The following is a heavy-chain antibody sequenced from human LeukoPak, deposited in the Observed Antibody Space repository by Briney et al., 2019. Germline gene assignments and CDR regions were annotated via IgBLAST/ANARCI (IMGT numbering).Heavy chain of an antibody. CDR2: IYHSGST. D-gene: IGHD2-2*01. CDR1: GYSISSGYY. V-gene: IGHV4-38-2*02. Sequence: PSETLSLTCTVSGYSISSGYYWGWIRRPPGKGLEWIGSIYHSGSTYYNPSLKSRVTISVDTSKNQFSLKLSSVAAADTAVYYVARGGLVVPAASFDYGGQGTLVTVSS. CDR3: ARGGLVVPAASFDY. J-gene: IGHJ4*02.